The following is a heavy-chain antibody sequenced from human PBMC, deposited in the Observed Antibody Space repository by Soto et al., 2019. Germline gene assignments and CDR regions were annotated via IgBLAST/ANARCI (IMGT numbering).Heavy chain of an antibody. D-gene: IGHD5-12*01. V-gene: IGHV3-30*18. CDR3: AKERRYSFDAFDI. CDR1: GFTFNFFG. CDR2: ISYDGSEK. Sequence: QEQLVESGGGVVQAGRSLRLSCAASGFTFNFFGMHWVRQAPGKGLEWVAVISYDGSEKYYADSVKGRFTMSRDNSKNMVYLEXSSLRPEDTSVYYCAKERRYSFDAFDIWGHGTMVTVSS. J-gene: IGHJ3*02.